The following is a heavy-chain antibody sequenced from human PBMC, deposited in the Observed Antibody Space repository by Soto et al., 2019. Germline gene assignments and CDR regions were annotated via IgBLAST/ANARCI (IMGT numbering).Heavy chain of an antibody. CDR2: ISAYNGNT. V-gene: IGHV1-18*01. Sequence: QVQLVQSGAEVKKPGASVKVSCKASGYTFTNFVSSWVRQAPGQGLEWMGWISAYNGNTNYAQKYQGRVTMTTDTSTSTAYMEVRSLRFADTAGYYCARGATPIDYWGQGTLVTVSS. CDR3: ARGATPIDY. J-gene: IGHJ4*02. D-gene: IGHD2-15*01. CDR1: GYTFTNFV.